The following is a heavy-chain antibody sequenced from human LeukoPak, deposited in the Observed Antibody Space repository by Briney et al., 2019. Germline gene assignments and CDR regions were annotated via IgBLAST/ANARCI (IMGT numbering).Heavy chain of an antibody. Sequence: GGSLRLSCEASGFGVSSNYINWVRQAPGKGLEWVSVIYRGEKTYYADSVKGRFNISRDSSKNTVFLQMNSLRAEDTAIYYCARSDGGVLYCGEDCYLDLWGQGTLVTVSS. CDR3: ARSDGGVLYCGEDCYLDL. J-gene: IGHJ4*02. V-gene: IGHV3-66*01. D-gene: IGHD2-21*02. CDR1: GFGVSSNY. CDR2: IYRGEKT.